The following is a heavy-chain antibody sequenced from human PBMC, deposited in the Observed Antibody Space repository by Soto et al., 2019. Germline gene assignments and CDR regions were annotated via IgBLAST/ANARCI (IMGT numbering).Heavy chain of an antibody. CDR1: GGSIRSGGYY. J-gene: IGHJ3*02. CDR3: AREGTVVPAASPAQHAFDI. Sequence: QVQLQESGPGLVKPSQTLSLTCTVSGGSIRSGGYYWSWIRQHPGKGLEWIGYIYYSGSTYYNPSLKRRVTISVDTSKNQFSLKLSSVTAADTAVYYCAREGTVVPAASPAQHAFDIWGQGTMVTVSS. V-gene: IGHV4-31*03. CDR2: IYYSGST. D-gene: IGHD2-2*01.